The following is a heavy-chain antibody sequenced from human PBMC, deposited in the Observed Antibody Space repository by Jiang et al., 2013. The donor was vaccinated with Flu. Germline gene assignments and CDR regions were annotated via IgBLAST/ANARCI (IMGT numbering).Heavy chain of an antibody. V-gene: IGHV1-18*01. CDR2: ISTYSGNT. CDR3: AREGYYGDYLDY. Sequence: GAEVKKPGASVKVSCKASGYTFSSYGITWVRQAPGQGLEWMGWISTYSGNTKYAQRLQGRVTMTTDTSTTTVYMEVRSLRSDDTAVFYCAREGYYGDYLDYWGQGTLVTVSS. J-gene: IGHJ4*02. D-gene: IGHD4-17*01. CDR1: GYTFSSYG.